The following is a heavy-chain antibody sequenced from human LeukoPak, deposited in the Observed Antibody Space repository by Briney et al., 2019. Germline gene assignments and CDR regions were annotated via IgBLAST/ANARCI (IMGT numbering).Heavy chain of an antibody. J-gene: IGHJ4*02. D-gene: IGHD3-10*01. CDR2: ISGYGGRT. Sequence: GGSLRLSCAASGFTFSSYAMTWVRQAPGKGLEWVSVISGYGGRTYDADSVKGRFTISRDNSKNTLYLQMNSLRAEDTAVYYCAPGGPGYYFDYWGQGTLVTVSS. V-gene: IGHV3-23*01. CDR1: GFTFSSYA. CDR3: APGGPGYYFDY.